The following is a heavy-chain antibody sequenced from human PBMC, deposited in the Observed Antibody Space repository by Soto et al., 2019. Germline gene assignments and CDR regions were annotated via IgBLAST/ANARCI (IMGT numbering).Heavy chain of an antibody. CDR1: GDTFSSSA. CDR2: LIPMFGTA. D-gene: IGHD6-19*01. CDR3: ARGIRDSSGWDFDY. J-gene: IGHJ4*02. V-gene: IGHV1-69*06. Sequence: QVQLVQSGAEVKEPGSSVKVSCKASGDTFSSSAISWVRQAPGQGLEWMGGLIPMFGTANYAQKFQGRGMITADKSTSTVYMELTSLRSEDTAVYYCARGIRDSSGWDFDYWCQGTLVTVSS.